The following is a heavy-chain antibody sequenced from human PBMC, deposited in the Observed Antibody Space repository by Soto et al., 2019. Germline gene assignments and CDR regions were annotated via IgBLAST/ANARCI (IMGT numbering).Heavy chain of an antibody. J-gene: IGHJ6*02. Sequence: QVQLVQSGAEVKKLGASVKVSCKASGYTLTSYGISWVRQAPGQGLEWMGWISAYNGNTNYAQKLQGRVTMTTDTSTSTAYMELRSLRSDDTAVYYCARDYYDILTGYYKSYYYYGMDVWGQGTTVTVSS. CDR2: ISAYNGNT. D-gene: IGHD3-9*01. CDR1: GYTLTSYG. CDR3: ARDYYDILTGYYKSYYYYGMDV. V-gene: IGHV1-18*01.